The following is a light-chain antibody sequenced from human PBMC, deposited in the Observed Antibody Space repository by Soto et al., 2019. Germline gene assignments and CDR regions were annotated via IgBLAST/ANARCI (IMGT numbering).Light chain of an antibody. J-gene: IGKJ1*01. CDR3: QQHSNSPLT. V-gene: IGKV3-20*01. CDR1: QSVRSY. CDR2: GAS. Sequence: EIAMTQSPATLSVYKEDRATLSCRANQSVRSYLAWYQQRPGQAPRLLIYGASSRATGIPDRFSGSGSGTDFTLTISRLEPEDFAVYYCQQHSNSPLTFGQGTKVDI.